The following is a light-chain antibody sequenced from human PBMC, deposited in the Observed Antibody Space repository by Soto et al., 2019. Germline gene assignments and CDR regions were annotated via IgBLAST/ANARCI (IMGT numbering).Light chain of an antibody. CDR3: QQYDQWPIT. Sequence: EIVLTQSPGTLSLSPGERATLSCRASQSVSSNYLAWYQQTPGQAPRLLIYGASARALGIPDRFSGSGSGTEFSFTVTSLQSEDFAVYYCQQYDQWPITFGQGTRLEIK. V-gene: IGKV3-15*01. CDR1: QSVSSN. CDR2: GAS. J-gene: IGKJ5*01.